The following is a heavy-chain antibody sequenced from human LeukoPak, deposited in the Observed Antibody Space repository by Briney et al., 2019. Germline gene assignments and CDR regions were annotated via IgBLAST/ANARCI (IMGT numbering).Heavy chain of an antibody. J-gene: IGHJ6*02. Sequence: GGSLRLSCAASGFTFSDYYMSWIRQAPGKGLEWVSYISSSSSYTNYADSAKGRFTISRDNAKNSLYLQMNSLRAEDTAVYYCARAATYYDILTGAPGYYGMDVWGQGTTVTVSS. CDR2: ISSSSSYT. D-gene: IGHD3-9*01. CDR1: GFTFSDYY. V-gene: IGHV3-11*05. CDR3: ARAATYYDILTGAPGYYGMDV.